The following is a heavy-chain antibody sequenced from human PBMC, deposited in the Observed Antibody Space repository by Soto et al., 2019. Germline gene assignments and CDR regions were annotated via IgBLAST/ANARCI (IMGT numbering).Heavy chain of an antibody. V-gene: IGHV3-11*01. J-gene: IGHJ4*02. CDR1: GFTFSDYY. CDR2: ISSSGSTI. Sequence: GGSLRLSCAASGFTFSDYYMSWIRQAPGKGLEWVSYISSSGSTIYYADSVKGRFTISRDNAKNSLYLQMNSLRAEDTAVYYCARSPGRNIVATRRHYFDYWGQGTLVTVSS. CDR3: ARSPGRNIVATRRHYFDY. D-gene: IGHD5-12*01.